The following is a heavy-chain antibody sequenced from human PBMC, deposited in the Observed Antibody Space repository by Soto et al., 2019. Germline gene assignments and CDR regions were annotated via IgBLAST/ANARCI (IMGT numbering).Heavy chain of an antibody. Sequence: ASVKVSCKTSNYPFSSYGISWVRQAPGQGLEWMGWISVYNDITEYAQKVQGRVTMTTDTSTNTVYMDLSRLTSDDTAVYYCARSKGYSNNNLYYFDYWGQGTLVTVSS. CDR1: NYPFSSYG. V-gene: IGHV1-18*01. D-gene: IGHD2-15*01. J-gene: IGHJ4*02. CDR3: ARSKGYSNNNLYYFDY. CDR2: ISVYNDIT.